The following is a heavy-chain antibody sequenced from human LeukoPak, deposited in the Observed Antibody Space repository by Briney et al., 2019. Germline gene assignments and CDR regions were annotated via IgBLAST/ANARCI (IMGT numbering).Heavy chain of an antibody. J-gene: IGHJ6*03. D-gene: IGHD2-21*01. CDR3: ARVGDSALYYYYYYMDV. V-gene: IGHV3-48*04. CDR1: GFTFSDYG. Sequence: PGGSLRLSCAAAGFTFSDYGMNWVRQAPGKGLEWVSGISGSGISTYYADSVKGRFTISRDNAKNSLYLQMNSLRAEDTAVYYCARVGDSALYYYYYYMDVWGKGTTVTVSS. CDR2: ISGSGIST.